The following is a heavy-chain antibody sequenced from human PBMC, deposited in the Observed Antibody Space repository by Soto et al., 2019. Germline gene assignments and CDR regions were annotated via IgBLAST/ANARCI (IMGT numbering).Heavy chain of an antibody. CDR2: INPSGGIT. J-gene: IGHJ6*02. CDR3: ASSPAFSSSWYGIPPDPSHGMDV. CDR1: GYTFTSFY. D-gene: IGHD6-13*01. Sequence: QMQLVQSGAEVKRPGASVRVSCKSSGYTFTSFYIHWVRQAPGQGLEWMGIINPSGGITNFAQRFQGRVPMTRDMYTNTHYLELSSLKSDDPAVYYCASSPAFSSSWYGIPPDPSHGMDVWGQGTTVTVS. V-gene: IGHV1-46*01.